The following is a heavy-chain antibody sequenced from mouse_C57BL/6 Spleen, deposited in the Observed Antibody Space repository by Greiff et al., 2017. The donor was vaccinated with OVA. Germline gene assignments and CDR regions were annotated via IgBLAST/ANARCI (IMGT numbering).Heavy chain of an antibody. J-gene: IGHJ4*01. D-gene: IGHD2-2*01. CDR1: GYTFTGYW. CDR3: ARSAMVTTRAGDYYAMDY. V-gene: IGHV1-9*01. CDR2: ILPGSGST. Sequence: VQLQQSGAELMKPGASVKLSCKATGYTFTGYWIEWVKQRPGHGLEWIGEILPGSGSTNYNEKFKGKATFTADTSSNTAYMQLSSLTTEDSAIYYCARSAMVTTRAGDYYAMDYWGQGTSVTVSS.